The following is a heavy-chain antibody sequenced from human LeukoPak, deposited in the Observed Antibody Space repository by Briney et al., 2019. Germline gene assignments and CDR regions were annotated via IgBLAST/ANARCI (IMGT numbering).Heavy chain of an antibody. J-gene: IGHJ4*02. D-gene: IGHD2-2*01. CDR3: ASALSPLPPHFQF. Sequence: PGGSPRLSCAASGFTSSSYGMHWVRQPPGKGLVYIACINTTGFSTSYADSVKGRFTISGDNDKHTVYPHVNSLGDEDTGVYSCASALSPLPPHFQFLGQGTLVTVSS. V-gene: IGHV3-74*01. CDR1: GFTSSSYG. CDR2: INTTGFST.